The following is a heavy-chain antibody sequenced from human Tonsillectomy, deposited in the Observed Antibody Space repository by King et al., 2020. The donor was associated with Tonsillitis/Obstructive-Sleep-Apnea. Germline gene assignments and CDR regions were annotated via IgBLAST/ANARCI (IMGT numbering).Heavy chain of an antibody. Sequence: VQLQQWGAGLLKPSETLSLTCAVYGGSFSGYFWTWIRQPPGKGLEWIAEINHSGSTNYNPSLKSRVTISVDTSKNQFSLKLTSVTAADTAVYYCARAHESGSSCGIFDYWGQGALVTVSS. J-gene: IGHJ4*02. CDR2: INHSGST. V-gene: IGHV4-34*01. CDR1: GGSFSGYF. CDR3: ARAHESGSSCGIFDY. D-gene: IGHD6-6*01.